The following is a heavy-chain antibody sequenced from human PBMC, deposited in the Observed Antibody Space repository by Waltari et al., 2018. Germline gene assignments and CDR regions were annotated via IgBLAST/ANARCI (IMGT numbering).Heavy chain of an antibody. V-gene: IGHV5-51*01. CDR2: IYPGDSDT. CDR3: ARQIGYDTSGERKDAFDV. Sequence: EVQVVQSGAEMKKPGESLKISCKGSGYTFTNYWIGWVRQMPGKGLAWMGLIYPGDSDTRYSPSFQGQVTISADKSINTAYLEWSALKASDTAMYYCARQIGYDTSGERKDAFDVWGQGTMVIVSS. CDR1: GYTFTNYW. J-gene: IGHJ3*01. D-gene: IGHD3-22*01.